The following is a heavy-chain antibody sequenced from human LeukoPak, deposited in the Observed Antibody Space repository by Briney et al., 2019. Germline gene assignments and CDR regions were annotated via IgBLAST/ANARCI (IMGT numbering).Heavy chain of an antibody. CDR1: GFTFSSYG. V-gene: IGHV3-30*02. Sequence: PGGSLRLSCAASGFTFSSYGMHWVRQAPGKGLEWVAFIRYDGSNKYYADSVKGRFTISRDNSKNTLYLQMNSLRAEDTAVYYCARGYGSGSYSPPIDPWGQGTLVTVSS. J-gene: IGHJ5*02. D-gene: IGHD3-10*01. CDR2: IRYDGSNK. CDR3: ARGYGSGSYSPPIDP.